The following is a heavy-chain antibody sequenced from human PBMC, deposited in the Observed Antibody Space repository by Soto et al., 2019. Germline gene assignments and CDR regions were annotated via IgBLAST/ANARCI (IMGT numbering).Heavy chain of an antibody. CDR2: IYYSGST. D-gene: IGHD2-2*01. CDR3: ARGHIVVVPAAIDWFDP. CDR1: GGSVSSGSYY. V-gene: IGHV4-61*01. J-gene: IGHJ5*02. Sequence: SETLSLTCTVSGGSVSSGSYYWSWIRQPPGKGLEWIGYIYYSGSTNYNPSLKSRVTISVDTSKNQFSLKLSSVTAADTAVYYCARGHIVVVPAAIDWFDPWGQGTLVTVSS.